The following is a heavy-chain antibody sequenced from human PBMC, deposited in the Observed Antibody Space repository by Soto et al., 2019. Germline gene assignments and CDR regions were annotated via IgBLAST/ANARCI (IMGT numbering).Heavy chain of an antibody. Sequence: PSETLSLTCTVSGGSISDHYYMWIRQSPGKGLEYIGYIYNGGRTDYNPSLKSRVIISVDTSKNQFSLKLNSVTAADTAVYYCARMNYYDTSGYPFDYWGQGMMVT. V-gene: IGHV4-59*11. CDR1: GGSISDHY. CDR2: IYNGGRT. CDR3: ARMNYYDTSGYPFDY. J-gene: IGHJ4*02. D-gene: IGHD3-22*01.